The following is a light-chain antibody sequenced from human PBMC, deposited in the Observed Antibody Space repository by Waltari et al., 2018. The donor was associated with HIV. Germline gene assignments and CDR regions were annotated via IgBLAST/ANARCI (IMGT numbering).Light chain of an antibody. CDR3: QSYDSSNHLI. CDR2: EDN. Sequence: NFMLTQPHSVSESPGKTVTISCTRRSGRIASNYVQWYQQRPGSSPTTVIYEDNQRPSGVPDRFSGSIDSSSNSASLTISRLKTEDEADYYCQSYDSSNHLIFGGGTKLTVL. J-gene: IGLJ2*01. V-gene: IGLV6-57*01. CDR1: SGRIASNY.